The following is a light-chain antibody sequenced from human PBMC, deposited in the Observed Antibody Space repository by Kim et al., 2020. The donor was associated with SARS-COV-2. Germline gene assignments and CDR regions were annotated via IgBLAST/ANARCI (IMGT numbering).Light chain of an antibody. V-gene: IGLV2-11*03. CDR1: SSDVGGYNY. J-gene: IGLJ3*02. CDR2: DVT. Sequence: QSVTISCTGTSSDVGGYNYVSWYQQHPGKAPKLIIYDVTKRPSGVPDRFSGSKFGNTASLTISGLQAEDEADYYCCSYAGTYTPWVFGGGTELTVL. CDR3: CSYAGTYTPWV.